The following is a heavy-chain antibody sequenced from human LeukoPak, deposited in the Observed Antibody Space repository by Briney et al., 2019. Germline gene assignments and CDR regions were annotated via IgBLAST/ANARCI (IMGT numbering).Heavy chain of an antibody. CDR2: TNPSGGST. Sequence: EASVKVSCKASGYTFTSYYMHWVRQAPGQGLGWMGITNPSGGSTSYAQKFQGRVTMTRDTSTSTVYMELSSLRSEDTAVYYCARDPSGYHSWFDYWGQGTLVTVSS. J-gene: IGHJ4*02. CDR3: ARDPSGYHSWFDY. V-gene: IGHV1-46*01. CDR1: GYTFTSYY. D-gene: IGHD6-13*01.